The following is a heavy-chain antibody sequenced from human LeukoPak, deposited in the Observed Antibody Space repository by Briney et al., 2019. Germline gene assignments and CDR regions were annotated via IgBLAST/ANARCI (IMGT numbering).Heavy chain of an antibody. CDR3: AARDSGNDLLSYHGMDV. Sequence: SVKVSCKASGGSLRRYVFAWVRQAPGQGLEWMGGIMPVLDTGSYAQGFQGRVTITADRSTGTAYMELRSLRPEDTALYYCAARDSGNDLLSYHGMDVWGNGTTVTVSS. V-gene: IGHV1-69*06. J-gene: IGHJ6*04. CDR1: GGSLRRYV. CDR2: IMPVLDTG. D-gene: IGHD1-1*01.